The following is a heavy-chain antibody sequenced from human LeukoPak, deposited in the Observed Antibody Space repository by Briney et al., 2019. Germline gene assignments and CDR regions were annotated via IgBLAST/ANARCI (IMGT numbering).Heavy chain of an antibody. J-gene: IGHJ4*02. D-gene: IGHD3-22*01. Sequence: SQTLSLTCAISGDSVSSNSAAWNWIRQSPSSGLEWLGRTYYRSKWYNDYAVSVKSRITINPDTSKNQFSLQLNSVTPEDTAVYYCAREQKDYYDSSGYYLYWGQGTLVTVSS. CDR2: TYYRSKWYN. CDR1: GDSVSSNSAA. V-gene: IGHV6-1*01. CDR3: AREQKDYYDSSGYYLY.